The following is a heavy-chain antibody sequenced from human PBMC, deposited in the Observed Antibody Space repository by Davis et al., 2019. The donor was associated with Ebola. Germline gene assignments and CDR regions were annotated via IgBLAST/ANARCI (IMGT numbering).Heavy chain of an antibody. D-gene: IGHD1-1*01. CDR2: IDHTGFT. Sequence: SETLSLSCAASGGSISSGGHSCSWLRQPPGEGLEWIGYIDHTGFTFYKPSLKSRFTISVDKSKNQFSLSMTSVTAADTAVYYCARAYNWNPLGLQFWGQGMLVAVSS. J-gene: IGHJ4*02. CDR1: GGSISSGGHS. V-gene: IGHV4-30-2*01. CDR3: ARAYNWNPLGLQF.